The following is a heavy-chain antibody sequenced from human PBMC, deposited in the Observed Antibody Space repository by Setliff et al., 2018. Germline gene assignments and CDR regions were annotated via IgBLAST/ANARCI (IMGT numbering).Heavy chain of an antibody. CDR3: ARGRRDGYKAGFDP. J-gene: IGHJ5*02. Sequence: PGESLKISCKGSGYSFTSHWTAWVRQMPGKGLEWMGVIDPGDSDTRYSPSFQGQVTISADKSINTAYLQWNSLKVSETAGYYCARGRRDGYKAGFDPWGQGTRVIVS. CDR2: IDPGDSDT. D-gene: IGHD5-12*01. V-gene: IGHV5-51*01. CDR1: GYSFTSHW.